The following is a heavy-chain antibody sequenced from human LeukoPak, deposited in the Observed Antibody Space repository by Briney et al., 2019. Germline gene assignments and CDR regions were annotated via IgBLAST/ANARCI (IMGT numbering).Heavy chain of an antibody. Sequence: PGGSLRLSCAASGLTFSSHGMLWVRQAPGKGLEWVALIWYDGSNKYYADSVKGRFTISRDNSKNTLYLQMNSLRAEDTAMYYCARLRGSYFDSWGQGTLVTVSS. CDR3: ARLRGSYFDS. CDR1: GLTFSSHG. D-gene: IGHD1-26*01. V-gene: IGHV3-33*01. CDR2: IWYDGSNK. J-gene: IGHJ4*02.